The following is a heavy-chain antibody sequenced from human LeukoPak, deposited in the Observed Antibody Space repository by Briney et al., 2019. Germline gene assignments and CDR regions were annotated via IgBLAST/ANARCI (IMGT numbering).Heavy chain of an antibody. V-gene: IGHV4-34*01. J-gene: IGHJ4*02. CDR2: INHSGST. CDR1: GGSFSGYY. Sequence: SETLSLTCAVYGGSFSGYYWSWIRQPPGKGLEWIGEINHSGSTNYNPSLKSRVTISVDTSKNQFSLKLSSVTAADTAVYYCARGGKYWGQGNLVTVSS. CDR3: ARGGKY.